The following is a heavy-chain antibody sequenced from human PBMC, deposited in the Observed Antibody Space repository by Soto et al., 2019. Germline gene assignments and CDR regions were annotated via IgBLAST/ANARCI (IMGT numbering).Heavy chain of an antibody. D-gene: IGHD2-2*01. CDR3: AREYRSIVFDI. CDR1: GFTFTNYY. V-gene: IGHV3-21*01. CDR2: ISSNSRYI. Sequence: VQLVESGGGLVKPGRSLRLSCAASGFTFTNYYINWVRQAPGRGLEWVSSISSNSRYIYYADSVKGRFTISRDNAKNSVYLQMNSLRAEDTAVYYCAREYRSIVFDIWGQGTMVTVSS. J-gene: IGHJ3*02.